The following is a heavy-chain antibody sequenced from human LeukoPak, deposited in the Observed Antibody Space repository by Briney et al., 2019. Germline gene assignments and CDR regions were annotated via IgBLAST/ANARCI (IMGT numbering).Heavy chain of an antibody. CDR3: ARDRLPSHQDDFDY. D-gene: IGHD3-3*01. V-gene: IGHV3-7*03. CDR1: GFTFSSYW. J-gene: IGHJ4*02. CDR2: IKQDGSEK. Sequence: GGSLRLSCAASGFTFSSYWMSWVRQAPGKGLEWVANIKQDGSEKYYVDSVKGRFTISRDNAKNSLYLQMNSLRAEDTAVYYCARDRLPSHQDDFDYWGQGTLVTVSS.